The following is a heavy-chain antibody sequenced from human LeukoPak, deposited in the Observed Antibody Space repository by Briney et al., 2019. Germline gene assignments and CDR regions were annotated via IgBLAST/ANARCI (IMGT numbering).Heavy chain of an antibody. J-gene: IGHJ5*02. CDR3: ARRTYSGSYFGWFDP. V-gene: IGHV4-39*01. CDR1: GCSISSSSYY. D-gene: IGHD1-26*01. Sequence: PSETLSLTCTVPGCSISSSSYYWGWIRQPPGKGLEWIGSIYYSGSTYNNPSLKSRVTISVDTSKNQFSLKLSSVTAADTAVYYCARRTYSGSYFGWFDPWGQGTLVTVSS. CDR2: IYYSGST.